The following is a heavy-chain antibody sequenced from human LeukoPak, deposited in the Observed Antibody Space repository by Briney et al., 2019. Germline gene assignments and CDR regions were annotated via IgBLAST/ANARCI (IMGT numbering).Heavy chain of an antibody. D-gene: IGHD3-22*01. CDR3: ARVRYYYDTSGRNTWYFDL. CDR2: IYSGGST. V-gene: IGHV3-53*04. CDR1: GFTVSGNY. J-gene: IGHJ2*01. Sequence: GGSLRLSCAASGFTVSGNYLSWVRQAPGKGLEWVSVIYSGGSTYYADSVKGRFAFTRHISKNTLYLQMNSLRAEDTAVYYCARVRYYYDTSGRNTWYFDLWGRGTLVTVSS.